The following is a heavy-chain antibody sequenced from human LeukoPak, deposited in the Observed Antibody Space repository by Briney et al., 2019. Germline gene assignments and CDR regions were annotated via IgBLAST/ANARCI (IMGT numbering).Heavy chain of an antibody. J-gene: IGHJ3*02. D-gene: IGHD3-22*01. CDR3: ARVLTLRYYDSSGYDAFDI. Sequence: GASVKVSCKAPGYTFTSYYMHWVRQAPGQGLEWMGIINPSGGSTSYAQKFQGRVTMTRDTSTSTVYMELSSLRSEDTAVYYCARVLTLRYYDSSGYDAFDIWGQGTMVTVSS. CDR1: GYTFTSYY. CDR2: INPSGGST. V-gene: IGHV1-46*01.